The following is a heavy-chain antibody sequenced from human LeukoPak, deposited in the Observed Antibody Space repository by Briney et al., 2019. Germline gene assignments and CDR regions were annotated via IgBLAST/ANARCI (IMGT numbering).Heavy chain of an antibody. V-gene: IGHV4-59*12. D-gene: IGHD3-3*02. CDR1: GGSITNYY. CDR2: IYYSGST. CDR3: ARDLKISRGRFDY. J-gene: IGHJ4*02. Sequence: PSETLSLTCTVSGGSITNYYWSWIRQPPGKGLEWIGSIYYSGSTYYNPSLKSRVTISVDTSKNQFSLKLSSVTAADTAVYYCARDLKISRGRFDYWGQGTLVTVSS.